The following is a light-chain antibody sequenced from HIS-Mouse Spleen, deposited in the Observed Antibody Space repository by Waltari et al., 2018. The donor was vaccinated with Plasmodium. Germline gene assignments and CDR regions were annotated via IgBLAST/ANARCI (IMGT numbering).Light chain of an antibody. V-gene: IGLV3-10*01. Sequence: SYELTQPPSVSVSPGQTARITCYGAASPKKSAYRYQQKSGQGPVLVIQEDSKRPYGIPERFSGSSTGTMATLTISGAQVEDEADYYCYSTDSSGNHRVFGGGTKLTVL. CDR2: EDS. J-gene: IGLJ3*02. CDR1: ASPKKS. CDR3: YSTDSSGNHRV.